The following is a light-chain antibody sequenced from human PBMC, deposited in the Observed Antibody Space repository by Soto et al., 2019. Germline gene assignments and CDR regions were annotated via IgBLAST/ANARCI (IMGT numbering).Light chain of an antibody. Sequence: DIVMTQSPDSLAVSLGERATINCKSSQSVLYISNNKNYLAWYQQKPGQPPKLLIYWASTRESGVPDRFSGSGSGTDFTLTSSRLQAEDVAVYYCQQYYSTHTFGQGTKLEIK. J-gene: IGKJ2*01. V-gene: IGKV4-1*01. CDR3: QQYYSTHT. CDR1: QSVLYISNNKNY. CDR2: WAS.